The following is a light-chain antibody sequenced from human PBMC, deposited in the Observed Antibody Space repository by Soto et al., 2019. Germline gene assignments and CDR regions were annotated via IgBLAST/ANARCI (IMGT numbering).Light chain of an antibody. Sequence: QLVLTQPSSLSASPGASASLTCTLRSGINVGSYNIYWYQQKAGSPPHYLLRYKSNSDKHQGSGVPSRFSGSKDASANAGILLISGLQSEDEADYYCMIWHSNAWVFGGGTKLTVL. V-gene: IGLV5-45*03. CDR1: SGINVGSYN. J-gene: IGLJ3*02. CDR3: MIWHSNAWV. CDR2: YKSNSDK.